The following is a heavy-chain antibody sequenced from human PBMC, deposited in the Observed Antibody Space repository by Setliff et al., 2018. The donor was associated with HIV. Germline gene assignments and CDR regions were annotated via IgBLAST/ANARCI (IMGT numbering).Heavy chain of an antibody. Sequence: SETLSLTCTVSGGSISSYYWSWIRQPPGKGLEWIGYIYTSGSTNYNPSLKSRVTISVDTSKNQFSLKLSSVTAADTAVYYCARDPSQSGNAGWFDPWGQGTLVTVSS. CDR2: IYTSGST. D-gene: IGHD3-3*01. J-gene: IGHJ5*02. CDR1: GGSISSYY. V-gene: IGHV4-59*01. CDR3: ARDPSQSGNAGWFDP.